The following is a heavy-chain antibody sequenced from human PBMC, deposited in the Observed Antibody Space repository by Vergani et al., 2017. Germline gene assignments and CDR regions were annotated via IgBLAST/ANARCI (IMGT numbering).Heavy chain of an antibody. Sequence: QVQLQESGPGLVRPSETLSLTCTVSGGSLSGYYWNWIRQTPGEGLEWIGYVEDSGYFNYNPSLKTRVSMSSDTSNNQFSLMLSSVTVADTAVYYWARSIVSRNPPDYFDNSGQGTRVTVTS. CDR3: ARSIVSRNPPDYFDN. CDR2: VEDSGYF. V-gene: IGHV4-59*01. J-gene: IGHJ4*02. CDR1: GGSLSGYY. D-gene: IGHD1-14*01.